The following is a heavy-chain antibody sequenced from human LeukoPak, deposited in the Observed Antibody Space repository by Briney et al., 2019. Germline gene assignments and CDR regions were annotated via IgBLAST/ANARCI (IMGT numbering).Heavy chain of an antibody. CDR3: ARGEQTGVESDY. CDR1: GYTFTSYD. Sequence: GASVKVSCKASGYTFTSYDINWVRQATGQGLEWMGWMNPNSGNTGYAQKFQGRVTITRNTSVSTAYMELSSLRSEDTAVYYCARGEQTGVESDYWGQGTLVTVSS. CDR2: MNPNSGNT. D-gene: IGHD6-13*01. V-gene: IGHV1-8*03. J-gene: IGHJ4*02.